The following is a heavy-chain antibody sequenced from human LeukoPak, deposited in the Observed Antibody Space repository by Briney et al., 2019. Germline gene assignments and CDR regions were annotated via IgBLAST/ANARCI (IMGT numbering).Heavy chain of an antibody. CDR2: INPNSGDT. Sequence: ASVKVSCKASGYTFTGYYMHCGRQAPGQGREWMVWINPNSGDTKNAPKFQSRVTMTRDTSISTAYMELSRLRSDDTAVYYCARPMYYYDSSGYSNPFDYWGQGTPVTVSS. J-gene: IGHJ4*02. CDR3: ARPMYYYDSSGYSNPFDY. CDR1: GYTFTGYY. V-gene: IGHV1-2*02. D-gene: IGHD3-22*01.